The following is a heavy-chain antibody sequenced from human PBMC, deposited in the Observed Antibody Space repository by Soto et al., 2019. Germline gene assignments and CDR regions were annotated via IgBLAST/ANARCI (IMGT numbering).Heavy chain of an antibody. J-gene: IGHJ4*02. CDR1: GGSISSSSYY. D-gene: IGHD2-15*01. CDR2: IYYSGST. V-gene: IGHV4-39*01. CDR3: ARSCSGGSCYVDY. Sequence: SETLSLTCTVSGGSISSSSYYWGWLRQPPGKGLEWIGGIYYSGSTYYNPSLKSGVTISVDTSKNQFSLKLSSVTAADTAVYYCARSCSGGSCYVDYWGQGTLVTVSS.